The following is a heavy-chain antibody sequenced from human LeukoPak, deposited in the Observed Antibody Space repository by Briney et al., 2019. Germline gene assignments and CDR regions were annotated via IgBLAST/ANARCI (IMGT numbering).Heavy chain of an antibody. Sequence: SETLSLTCTVSGGSISSSSYYWGWIRQPPGKGLEWIGSIYYSGSTYYNPSLKSRVTISVDTSKNQFSLKLSSVTAADTAVYFCTRGRTFGRFDPWGQGTLVTVSS. D-gene: IGHD3/OR15-3a*01. V-gene: IGHV4-39*07. CDR1: GGSISSSSYY. CDR2: IYYSGST. CDR3: TRGRTFGRFDP. J-gene: IGHJ5*02.